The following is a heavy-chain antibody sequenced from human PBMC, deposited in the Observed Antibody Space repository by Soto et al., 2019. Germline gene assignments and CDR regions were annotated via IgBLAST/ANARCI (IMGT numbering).Heavy chain of an antibody. D-gene: IGHD3-9*01. CDR2: ISAYNGNT. CDR1: GYTFTSYG. CDR3: ARAGYDIWTGPNGMDV. J-gene: IGHJ6*02. V-gene: IGHV1-18*01. Sequence: ASVKVSCKASGYTFTSYGISWVRQAPGQGLEWMGWISAYNGNTNYAQKLQGRVTMTTDTSTSTAYMELRSLRSDDTAVYYCARAGYDIWTGPNGMDVWGQGTTVTVSS.